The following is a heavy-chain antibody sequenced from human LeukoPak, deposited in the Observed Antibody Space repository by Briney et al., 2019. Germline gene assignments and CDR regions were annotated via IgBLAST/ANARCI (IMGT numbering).Heavy chain of an antibody. Sequence: GRSLRLSCATSGFPFSAYDMHWVRQAPGKGLEWVSAFGSAGDTYYPDAVKGRFTISRDYGKNSLYLQMNSLRPGDTAVYFCVRGALPGDNWYFDLWGRGTLVTVSS. CDR1: GFPFSAYD. J-gene: IGHJ2*01. CDR3: VRGALPGDNWYFDL. V-gene: IGHV3-13*01. CDR2: FGSAGDT. D-gene: IGHD5-24*01.